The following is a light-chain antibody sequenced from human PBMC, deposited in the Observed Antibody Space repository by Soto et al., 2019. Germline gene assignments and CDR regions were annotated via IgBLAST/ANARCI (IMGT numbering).Light chain of an antibody. V-gene: IGKV1-5*03. CDR2: KAS. CDR1: QSISSW. J-gene: IGKJ2*01. Sequence: DIQMTQSPSTLSASVGDRVTITCRASQSISSWLAWYQQKPGKAPNLLIYKASTLESGVPSRFSGSGYGTEFTLTISSLQPDDFATYYCQQYVVYPYTFGQGTTGDIK. CDR3: QQYVVYPYT.